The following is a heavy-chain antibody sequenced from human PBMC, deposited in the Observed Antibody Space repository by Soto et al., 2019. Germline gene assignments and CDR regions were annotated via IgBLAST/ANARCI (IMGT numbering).Heavy chain of an antibody. D-gene: IGHD6-13*01. CDR1: GYTFTNYG. V-gene: IGHV1-18*01. Sequence: GASVKVSCKTSGYTFTNYGINWARQAPGQGLEWMGWINPYNGKTSSAQRLQGRVSMTTDTSTSAAYMDLRSLRSEDTAVYYCARVKAAASAYGDYYGMDVWGQGTTVTVSS. J-gene: IGHJ6*02. CDR2: INPYNGKT. CDR3: ARVKAAASAYGDYYGMDV.